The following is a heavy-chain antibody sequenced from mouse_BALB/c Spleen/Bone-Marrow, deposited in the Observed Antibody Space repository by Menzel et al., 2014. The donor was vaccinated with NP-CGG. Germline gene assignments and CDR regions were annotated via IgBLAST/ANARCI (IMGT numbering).Heavy chain of an antibody. CDR2: IDPYYGGT. J-gene: IGHJ4*01. CDR3: AKSVSLRAMDY. V-gene: IGHV1-39*01. D-gene: IGHD6-2*01. Sequence: VQLKESGPELEKPGASVKISCKASGYSFTGYNMNWVKQSNGKSLEWIGDIDPYYGGTSYNQKFKGKATLTVDKSSSTAYMLLKSLTSEDSAAYYCAKSVSLRAMDYWGQGTSVTVSS. CDR1: GYSFTGYN.